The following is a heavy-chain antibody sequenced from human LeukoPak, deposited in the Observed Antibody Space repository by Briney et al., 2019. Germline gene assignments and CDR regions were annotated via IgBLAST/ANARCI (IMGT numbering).Heavy chain of an antibody. CDR1: GFTFSHYA. V-gene: IGHV3-23*01. J-gene: IGHJ4*02. CDR2: ISGSGSRT. D-gene: IGHD3-10*01. CDR3: AKAFSAGLAFDY. Sequence: PGGSLRLSCVASGFTFSHYAMTWVRQAPGKGLEWVSVISGSGSRTDYADSLKGRFTISRDNSKNTLYLQMNSLRAEDTAVYYCAKAFSAGLAFDYWGQGTQVTVSS.